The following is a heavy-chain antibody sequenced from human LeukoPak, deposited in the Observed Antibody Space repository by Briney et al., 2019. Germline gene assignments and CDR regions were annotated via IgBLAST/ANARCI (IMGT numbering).Heavy chain of an antibody. CDR1: GFTFSTYW. Sequence: SGGSLRLSCAASGFTFSTYWMHWVRQAPGKGLVWVSRINSDGSTTNYADSVEGRFTISRDNAKNTVYLQMNSLRAEDTAVYYCARVSSSSWWALDYWGQGTLVTVSS. CDR3: ARVSSSSWWALDY. J-gene: IGHJ4*02. V-gene: IGHV3-74*01. CDR2: INSDGSTT. D-gene: IGHD6-13*01.